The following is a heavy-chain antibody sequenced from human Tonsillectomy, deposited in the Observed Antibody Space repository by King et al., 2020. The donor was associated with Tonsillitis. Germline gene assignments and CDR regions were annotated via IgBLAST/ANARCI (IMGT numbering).Heavy chain of an antibody. J-gene: IGHJ6*02. CDR1: GFTFSSYS. V-gene: IGHV3-21*01. Sequence: VQLVESGGGLVKPGGSLRLSCAASGFTFSSYSMNWVRQAPGKGLEWVSSISSSSSYIYYADSVKGRFTISRDNSKNSLYLQMNRLRAEDTAVYYCAIDIGGSYSNYYYYGMDVWGQGTTVTVSS. D-gene: IGHD1-26*01. CDR2: ISSSSSYI. CDR3: AIDIGGSYSNYYYYGMDV.